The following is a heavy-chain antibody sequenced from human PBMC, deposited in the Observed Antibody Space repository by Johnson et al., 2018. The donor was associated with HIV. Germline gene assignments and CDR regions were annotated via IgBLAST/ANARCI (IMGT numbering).Heavy chain of an antibody. Sequence: EVQLVESGGGLVQPGRSLRLSCAASGFTFDDYAMHWVRQAPGKGLEWVSGISWNSGSIGYADSVKGRFTISRDNAKNSLYLQMNSLRAEDTAVYYCAKGGPLFVDAFDIWGQGTMVTVSS. CDR1: GFTFDDYA. CDR2: ISWNSGSI. J-gene: IGHJ3*02. CDR3: AKGGPLFVDAFDI. V-gene: IGHV3-9*01. D-gene: IGHD3-16*01.